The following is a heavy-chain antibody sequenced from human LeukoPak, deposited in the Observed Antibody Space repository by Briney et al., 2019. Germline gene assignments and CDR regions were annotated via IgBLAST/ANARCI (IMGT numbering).Heavy chain of an antibody. D-gene: IGHD4-23*01. V-gene: IGHV4-59*01. CDR1: GGSISSYY. J-gene: IGHJ6*02. CDR2: IYYSGST. Sequence: SETLSLTCTVSGGSISSYYWSWIRQPPGKGLEWIGYIYYSGSTNYNPSLKSRVTISVDTSKNQFSLKLSSVTAADTAVYYCARVGGTNYYYYGMDVWGQGTTVTVS. CDR3: ARVGGTNYYYYGMDV.